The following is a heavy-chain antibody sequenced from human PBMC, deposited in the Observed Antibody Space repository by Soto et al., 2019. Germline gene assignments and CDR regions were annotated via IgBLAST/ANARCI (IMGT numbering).Heavy chain of an antibody. J-gene: IGHJ4*02. CDR1: GGSISSGGYY. D-gene: IGHD3-3*01. V-gene: IGHV4-31*03. CDR3: ARGIYYDFWSGYPGYFDY. CDR2: IYYSGST. Sequence: SETLSLTCTVSGGSISSGGYYWSWIHQHPGKGLEWIGYIYYSGSTYYNPSLKSRVTISVDTSKNQFSLKLSSVTAADTAVYYCARGIYYDFWSGYPGYFDYWGQGTLVTVSS.